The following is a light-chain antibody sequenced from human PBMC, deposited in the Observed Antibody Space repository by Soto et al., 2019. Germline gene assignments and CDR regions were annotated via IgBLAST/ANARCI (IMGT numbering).Light chain of an antibody. CDR1: SSDVGAYHS. CDR3: NSYTSSSTYV. J-gene: IGLJ1*01. CDR2: DVS. Sequence: QSVLTQPASVSGSPGQSFTISCTETSSDVGAYHSVSWYQQHPGKAPKLIIFDVSNRPSGVSDRFSGSKSGNTASLTISGLQTEDEADYYCNSYTSSSTYVFGTGTKVTGL. V-gene: IGLV2-14*03.